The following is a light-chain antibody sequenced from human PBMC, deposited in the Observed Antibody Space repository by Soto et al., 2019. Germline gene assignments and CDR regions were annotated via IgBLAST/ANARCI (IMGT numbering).Light chain of an antibody. J-gene: IGLJ2*01. CDR3: CSYTTITAVV. Sequence: QSVLTQPASVSGSPGQSITISCTGTSNDVGSYNVVSWYQQHPVKAPKLIIYEVSTRPSGVSNRFSASKSGNTASLTISGLQADDEAGYYCCSYTTITAVVFGGGTKLTVL. CDR2: EVS. V-gene: IGLV2-23*02. CDR1: SNDVGSYNV.